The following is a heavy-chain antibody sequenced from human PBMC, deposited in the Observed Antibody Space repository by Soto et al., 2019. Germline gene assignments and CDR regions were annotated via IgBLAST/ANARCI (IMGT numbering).Heavy chain of an antibody. D-gene: IGHD4-17*01. V-gene: IGHV4-30-2*01. CDR1: GGSISSGGYS. Sequence: TSETLSLTCAVSGGSISSGGYSWTLIRQPPGKGLEWIGYIYHSGSAYYNPSLKSRATISVDRSKNQFSLKLSSVTAADTAVYYCARAHYGDYGYGMDVWGQGTTVTVSS. CDR3: ARAHYGDYGYGMDV. J-gene: IGHJ6*02. CDR2: IYHSGSA.